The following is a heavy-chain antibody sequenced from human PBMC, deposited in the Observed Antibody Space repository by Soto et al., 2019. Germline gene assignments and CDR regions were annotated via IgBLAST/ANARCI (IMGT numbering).Heavy chain of an antibody. Sequence: QVQLQQWGAGLLKPSETLSLTCAVYGGSFSGYYLTWIRQPPGTGLEWIGEINHSGSTNYNPSLKSRVTISVDTSKNQFSLKLTSVTAADTAVYYCARDKITGLCDYWGQGTLVTVSS. CDR1: GGSFSGYY. CDR2: INHSGST. CDR3: ARDKITGLCDY. D-gene: IGHD2-8*02. J-gene: IGHJ4*02. V-gene: IGHV4-34*01.